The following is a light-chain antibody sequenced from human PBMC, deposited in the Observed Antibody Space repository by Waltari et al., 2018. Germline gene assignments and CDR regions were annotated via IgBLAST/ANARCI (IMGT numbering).Light chain of an antibody. V-gene: IGLV5-45*02. CDR3: MIWHSSAWV. J-gene: IGLJ3*02. Sequence: QAVLTQPSSLSASPGASASLTFTLLSGLNVCPYMLYWYQQNPGSPPQYLLSYTSDSDKKQGSGVPSRFSGSKDASANAGILLISGLQSEDEADYYCMIWHSSAWVFGGGTKLTVL. CDR2: YTSDSDK. CDR1: SGLNVCPYM.